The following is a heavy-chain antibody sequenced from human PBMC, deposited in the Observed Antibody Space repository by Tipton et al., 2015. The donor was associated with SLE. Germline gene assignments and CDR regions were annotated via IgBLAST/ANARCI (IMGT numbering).Heavy chain of an antibody. Sequence: TLSLTCNVSVYSISSSHWWGWIRQPPGKGLEWIGHIYYGGTIYYNPSLKSRVTMSIDTSKNQFSLKLSSVTAADTAVYYCASTNIPGAFDIWGQGTMVTVSS. D-gene: IGHD2/OR15-2a*01. CDR2: IYYGGTI. V-gene: IGHV4-28*02. CDR3: ASTNIPGAFDI. J-gene: IGHJ3*02. CDR1: VYSISSSHW.